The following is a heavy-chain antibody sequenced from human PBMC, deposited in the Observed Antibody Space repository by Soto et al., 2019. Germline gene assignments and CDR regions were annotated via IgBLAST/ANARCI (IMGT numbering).Heavy chain of an antibody. CDR1: GYTFTSYY. J-gene: IGHJ4*02. V-gene: IGHV1-46*01. D-gene: IGHD6-13*01. CDR2: INPSSGST. Sequence: QVQLVQSGAEVKKPGASVKVSCKASGYTFTSYYMHWVRQAPGQGLEWMGIINPSSGSTSYAQKVQGRVTMTRDTSTSTVYMELSSLRSEDTAVYYCARVDGYRDGYHYFDYWGQGTLVTVSS. CDR3: ARVDGYRDGYHYFDY.